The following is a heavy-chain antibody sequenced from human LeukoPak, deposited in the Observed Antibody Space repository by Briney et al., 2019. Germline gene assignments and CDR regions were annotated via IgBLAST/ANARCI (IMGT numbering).Heavy chain of an antibody. V-gene: IGHV3-74*01. CDR3: IRDFRSADL. Sequence: PGGSLRLSCAASGFTFNNYGMHWVRQAPGKGLVWVSRIYVDGRTTNYADSVKGRFTISRDNAKNTVYLEMNSLSVEDTATYYCIRDFRSADLWGQGTLVTVTS. CDR2: IYVDGRTT. J-gene: IGHJ5*02. CDR1: GFTFNNYG.